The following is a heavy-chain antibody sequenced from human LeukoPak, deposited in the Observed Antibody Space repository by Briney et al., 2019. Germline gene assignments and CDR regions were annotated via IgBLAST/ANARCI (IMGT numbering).Heavy chain of an antibody. Sequence: TGRSLRLSCAASGFTFDDHAMHWVRQAPGKGLEWVSGISWNSGSIGYADSVKGRFTISRDSAKNSLYLQMNSLRAEDTALYYCATGGAYYYGSGSYYKHDYWGQGTLVTVSS. J-gene: IGHJ4*02. D-gene: IGHD3-10*01. CDR2: ISWNSGSI. V-gene: IGHV3-9*01. CDR1: GFTFDDHA. CDR3: ATGGAYYYGSGSYYKHDY.